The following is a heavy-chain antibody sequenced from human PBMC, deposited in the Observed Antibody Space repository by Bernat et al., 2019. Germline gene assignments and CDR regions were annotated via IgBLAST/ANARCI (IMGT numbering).Heavy chain of an antibody. CDR2: FDPEDGET. CDR1: GYTLTELS. D-gene: IGHD1-26*01. CDR3: ASPRGSYDAFDI. J-gene: IGHJ3*02. Sequence: QVQLVQSGAEVKKPGASVKVSCKVSGYTLTELSMHWVRQAPGKGLEWMGGFDPEDGETIYAQKFQGRVTMTEETSTDTAYMELSSLRSEDTAVYYCASPRGSYDAFDIWGQGTMVTVSS. V-gene: IGHV1-24*01.